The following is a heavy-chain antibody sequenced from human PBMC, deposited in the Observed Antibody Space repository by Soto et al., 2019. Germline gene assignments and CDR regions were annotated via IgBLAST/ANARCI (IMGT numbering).Heavy chain of an antibody. CDR1: GYTFTSYD. J-gene: IGHJ4*02. CDR2: MNPNSGNT. V-gene: IGHV1-8*01. Sequence: GASVKVSCKASGYTFTSYDINWVRQATGQGLEWMGWMNPNSGNTGYAQKFQGRVTMTRNTSISTAYMELSSLRSEDTAVYYCARGHYDILTGYIPSDYWSQGTLVTVSS. CDR3: ARGHYDILTGYIPSDY. D-gene: IGHD3-9*01.